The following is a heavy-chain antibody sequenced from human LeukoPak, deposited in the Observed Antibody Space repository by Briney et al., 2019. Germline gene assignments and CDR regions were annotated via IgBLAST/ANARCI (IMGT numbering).Heavy chain of an antibody. CDR1: GFTFSSYW. Sequence: GGSLRLSCAASGFTFSSYWMSGVPQAPGKGVEGVGNIKQDGSEKYYVDSVKGRFTISRDNAKNSLYLQMNSLRAEDTAVYYCARGLLWFGELSPWGQGTLVTVSS. V-gene: IGHV3-7*01. D-gene: IGHD3-10*01. CDR2: IKQDGSEK. J-gene: IGHJ5*02. CDR3: ARGLLWFGELSP.